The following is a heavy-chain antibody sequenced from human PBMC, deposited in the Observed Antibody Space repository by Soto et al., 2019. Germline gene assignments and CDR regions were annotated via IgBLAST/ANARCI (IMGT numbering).Heavy chain of an antibody. CDR2: IYHSGST. CDR3: ARVPSP. J-gene: IGHJ5*02. V-gene: IGHV4-30-2*01. Sequence: HLRRRRSASDLWNPSKPLPPPGPSPGAPIGGVGSSWAGIGQPQGKGREWIGYIYHSGSTYYNPSLKSRVTISVDRSKNQFSLKLSSVTAAATAVYYCARVPSPWGQGTLVTVSS. CDR1: GAPIGGVGSS.